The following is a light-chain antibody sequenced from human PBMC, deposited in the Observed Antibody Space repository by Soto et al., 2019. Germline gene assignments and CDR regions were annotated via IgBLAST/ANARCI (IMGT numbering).Light chain of an antibody. CDR1: QSVSSN. Sequence: EIVLTQSPATLSVSPGERATLSCRASQSVSSNLAWYQQKPGQAPRLLIYGASTRATGIPARFSGSGSGTEFTLTISGLQSEDFAVYYCQQYNNWPPMFGQGTKVDI. CDR3: QQYNNWPPM. V-gene: IGKV3-15*01. CDR2: GAS. J-gene: IGKJ1*01.